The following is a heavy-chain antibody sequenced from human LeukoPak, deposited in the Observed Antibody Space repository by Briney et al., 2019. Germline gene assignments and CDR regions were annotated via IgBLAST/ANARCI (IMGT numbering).Heavy chain of an antibody. D-gene: IGHD3-16*02. V-gene: IGHV1-24*01. CDR2: FDPEDGET. CDR3: ATWDAGGGYLGY. J-gene: IGHJ4*02. Sequence: ASVKVSCKVSGYTLTGLSMHWVRQAPGKGLEWMGGFDPEDGETIYAQKFQGRVTMTEDTSTDTAYMELSSLRSEDTAVYYCATWDAGGGYLGYWGQGTLVTVSS. CDR1: GYTLTGLS.